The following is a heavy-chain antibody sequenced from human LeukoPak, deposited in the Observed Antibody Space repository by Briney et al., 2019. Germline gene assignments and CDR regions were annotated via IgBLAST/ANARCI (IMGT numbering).Heavy chain of an antibody. D-gene: IGHD5-18*01. J-gene: IGHJ4*02. V-gene: IGHV3-21*01. CDR1: GFTFSSYS. CDR3: ARAVDTATDYFDY. Sequence: GGSLRLSCAASGFTFSSYSMNWVRQAPGKGLEWVSSISSSSSYIYYADSVKGRFTISRDNAQNSLYLQMDSLRAEDTAVYYCARAVDTATDYFDYWGQGTLVTVSS. CDR2: ISSSSSYI.